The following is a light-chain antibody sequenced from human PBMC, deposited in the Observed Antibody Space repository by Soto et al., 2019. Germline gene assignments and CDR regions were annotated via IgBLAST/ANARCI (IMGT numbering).Light chain of an antibody. CDR1: QSVSDRF. V-gene: IGKV3-20*01. CDR3: QHYGTSSWT. J-gene: IGKJ1*01. CDR2: GVS. Sequence: EIVLTQSPGTLSLSPGERATLSCRASQSVSDRFVAWFQHKRGQAPRLLVYGVSGRAPGIPDRFSGSGSGTDFTLTITRLAPEDFSLYYCQHYGTSSWTFGQGTEVEI.